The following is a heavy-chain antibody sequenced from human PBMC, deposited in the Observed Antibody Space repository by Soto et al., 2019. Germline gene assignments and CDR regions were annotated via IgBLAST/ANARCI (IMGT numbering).Heavy chain of an antibody. CDR2: INAGNGNT. CDR1: GYTFTSYA. D-gene: IGHD6-6*01. CDR3: ARDWSGQQLVFPYYFGMDV. Sequence: ASVKVSCKASGYTFTSYAMHWVRQAPGQRLEWMGWINAGNGNTKYSQKFQGRVTITRDTSASTAYMELSSLRSEDTAVYYCARDWSGQQLVFPYYFGMDVWGQGTTVTVSS. V-gene: IGHV1-3*01. J-gene: IGHJ6*02.